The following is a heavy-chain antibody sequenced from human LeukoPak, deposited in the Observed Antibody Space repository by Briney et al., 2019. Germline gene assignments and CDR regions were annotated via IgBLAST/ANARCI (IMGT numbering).Heavy chain of an antibody. J-gene: IGHJ4*02. CDR3: ARAQVGIVGATEFAY. Sequence: PSETLSLTCTVSGGSISSYYWTWIGQPPGKGLEWIGYIYYSGSTKYNPSLKSRVTISVDSSKNHFSLKLSSVTAADTAVYYCARAQVGIVGATEFAYWGQGTLVTVSS. V-gene: IGHV4-59*08. CDR1: GGSISSYY. D-gene: IGHD1-26*01. CDR2: IYYSGST.